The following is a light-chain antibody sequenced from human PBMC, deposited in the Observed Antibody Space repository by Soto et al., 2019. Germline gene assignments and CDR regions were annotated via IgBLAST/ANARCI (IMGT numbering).Light chain of an antibody. CDR2: GAS. V-gene: IGKV3-15*01. Sequence: EIVLTQSRATLSLSPGERATLSCRASQSVSSNLAWYQQKPGQAPRLPIYGASTRATGIPARFSGSGSGTEFTLTISSLQSEDFAVYYCQQYNNWPWPFGQGTKVAIK. CDR1: QSVSSN. J-gene: IGKJ1*01. CDR3: QQYNNWPWP.